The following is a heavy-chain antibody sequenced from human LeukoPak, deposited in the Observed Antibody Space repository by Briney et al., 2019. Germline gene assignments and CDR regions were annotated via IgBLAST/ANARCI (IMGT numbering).Heavy chain of an antibody. V-gene: IGHV1-2*02. CDR3: ARGYGVRGYSYGYLGY. CDR1: GYTFTGYY. Sequence: ASVKASCKASGYTFTGYYMHWVRQAPGQGLEWMGWINPNSGGTNYAQKFQGRVTMTRDTSISTAYMELSRLRSDDTAVYYCARGYGVRGYSYGYLGYWGQGTLVTVSS. D-gene: IGHD5-18*01. CDR2: INPNSGGT. J-gene: IGHJ4*02.